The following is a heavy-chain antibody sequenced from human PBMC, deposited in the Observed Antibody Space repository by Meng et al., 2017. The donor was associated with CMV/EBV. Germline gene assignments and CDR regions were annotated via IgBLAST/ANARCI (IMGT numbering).Heavy chain of an antibody. J-gene: IGHJ5*02. CDR3: ARHHPAGYCSSTSCPQRWFDP. V-gene: IGHV1-69*05. CDR2: IIPIFGTA. Sequence: SVKVSCKASGGTFSSYAISWVRQAPGQGLEWMGGIIPIFGTANYAQEFQGRVTITTDESTSTAYMELSSLRSEDTAVYYCARHHPAGYCSSTSCPQRWFDPWGQGTLVTVSS. D-gene: IGHD2-2*01. CDR1: GGTFSSYA.